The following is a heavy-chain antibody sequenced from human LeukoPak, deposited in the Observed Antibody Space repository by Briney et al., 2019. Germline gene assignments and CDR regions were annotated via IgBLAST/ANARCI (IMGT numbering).Heavy chain of an antibody. CDR2: IYYSGST. J-gene: IGHJ5*02. CDR3: ARADYGSGSYYRDGPMYNWFDP. D-gene: IGHD3-10*01. Sequence: SQTLSLTCTVSGGSISSGGDYWSWIRQHPGKGLEWIGYIYYSGSTYYNPSLKSRVTISVDTSKNQFSLKLSSVTAADTAVYYCARADYGSGSYYRDGPMYNWFDPWGQGTLVTVSS. V-gene: IGHV4-31*03. CDR1: GGSISSGGDY.